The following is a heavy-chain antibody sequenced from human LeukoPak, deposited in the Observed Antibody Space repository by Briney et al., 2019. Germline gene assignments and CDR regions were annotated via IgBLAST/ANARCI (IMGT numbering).Heavy chain of an antibody. D-gene: IGHD2-15*01. CDR3: ARCGMVAGYLSFDY. J-gene: IGHJ4*02. V-gene: IGHV4-61*02. Sequence: SQTLSLTCTVSGGSISSGSYYWSWIRQPAGKGLEWIGRIYTSGSTNYNPSLKSRVTISVDTSKNQFSLKLSSVTAADTAVYYCARCGMVAGYLSFDYWGQGTLVTVSS. CDR1: GGSISSGSYY. CDR2: IYTSGST.